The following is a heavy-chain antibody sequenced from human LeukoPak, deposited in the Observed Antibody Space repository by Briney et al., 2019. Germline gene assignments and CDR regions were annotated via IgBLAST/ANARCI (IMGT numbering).Heavy chain of an antibody. J-gene: IGHJ5*02. CDR2: ISSSGSTI. V-gene: IGHV3-48*03. Sequence: GGSLRLSCAASGFTFSSYEMNWVRQAPGKGLEWVSYISSSGSTIYYADSVKGRFTISRDNSKNTLYLQMNSLRAEDTAVYYCAKDLHSSSWYWFDPWGQGTLVTVSS. CDR1: GFTFSSYE. D-gene: IGHD6-13*01. CDR3: AKDLHSSSWYWFDP.